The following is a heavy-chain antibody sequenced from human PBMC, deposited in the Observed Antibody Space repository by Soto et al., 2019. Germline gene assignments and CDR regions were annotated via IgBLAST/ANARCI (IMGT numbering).Heavy chain of an antibody. CDR1: GFTVSSNY. J-gene: IGHJ3*02. V-gene: IGHV3-53*01. CDR2: IYSGGST. Sequence: PGGSLRLSCAASGFTVSSNYMSWVRQAPGKGLEWVSVIYSGGSTYYADSVKGRFTISRDNSKNTLYLQMNSLRAEDTAVYYCARAVPYYDFWSGYYASGAFDIWGQGTMVTVS. D-gene: IGHD3-3*01. CDR3: ARAVPYYDFWSGYYASGAFDI.